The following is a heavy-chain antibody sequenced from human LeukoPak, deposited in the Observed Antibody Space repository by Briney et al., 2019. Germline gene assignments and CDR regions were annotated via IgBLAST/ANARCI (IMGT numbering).Heavy chain of an antibody. V-gene: IGHV3-53*01. CDR2: IYSGGTT. Sequence: AGGSLRLSCAASGFTVSRNYMSWVRQAPGKGLQSVSVIYSGGTTYYADSVKGRFTISRDNSKNTLYLQMNSLRAEDTAVYYCARGGRDGYNFGNRFDYWGQGTLVTVSS. CDR3: ARGGRDGYNFGNRFDY. J-gene: IGHJ4*02. D-gene: IGHD5-24*01. CDR1: GFTVSRNY.